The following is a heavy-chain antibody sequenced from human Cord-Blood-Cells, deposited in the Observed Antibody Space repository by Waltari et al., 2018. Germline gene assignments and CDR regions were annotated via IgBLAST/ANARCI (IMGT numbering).Heavy chain of an antibody. V-gene: IGHV1-2*04. J-gene: IGHJ4*02. CDR2: INPNSGGT. CDR3: ARSYDILTGYFDY. CDR1: GYTFTGYY. D-gene: IGHD3-9*01. Sequence: QVQLVQSGAEVKKPGASVKVSCQASGYTFTGYYMHWVRQAPGQGLEWMGWINPNSGGTNYAQKFQGWVTMTRDTSISTAYMELSRLRSDDTAVYYCARSYDILTGYFDYWGQGTLVTVSS.